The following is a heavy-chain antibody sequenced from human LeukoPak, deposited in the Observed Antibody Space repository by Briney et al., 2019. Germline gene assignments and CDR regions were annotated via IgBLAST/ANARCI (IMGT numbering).Heavy chain of an antibody. CDR2: ISGSGGRT. V-gene: IGHV3-23*01. J-gene: IGHJ3*02. CDR3: AKLRGSSWYDAFDI. CDR1: GFTFSNYW. D-gene: IGHD6-13*01. Sequence: GGSLRLSCAASGFTFSNYWMSWVRQAPGKGLEWVSAISGSGGRTYYADSVKGRFTISRDNSKNTLYLQMNTLRAEDTAVYYCAKLRGSSWYDAFDIWGQGTMVTVSS.